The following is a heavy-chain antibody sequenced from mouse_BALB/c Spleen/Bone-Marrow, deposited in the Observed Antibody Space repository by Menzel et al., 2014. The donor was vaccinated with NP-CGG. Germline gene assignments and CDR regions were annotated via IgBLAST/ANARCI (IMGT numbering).Heavy chain of an antibody. D-gene: IGHD2-10*02. J-gene: IGHJ3*01. V-gene: IGHV7-1*02. CDR2: SRNKAKYYTT. Sequence: EVKLQESGGGLVQPGDSLRLSCATSGFTFSDFYMEWVRQPPGKRLEWIAASRNKAKYYTTEYSASVRGRFIVSRGTSQGVLYLQMNALRAEDTAIYYCARDVGYGNYFVYWGQGTLVTVSA. CDR3: ARDVGYGNYFVY. CDR1: GFTFSDFY.